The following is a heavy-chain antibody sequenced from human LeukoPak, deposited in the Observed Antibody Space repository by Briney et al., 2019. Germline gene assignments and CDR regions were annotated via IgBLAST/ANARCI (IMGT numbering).Heavy chain of an antibody. V-gene: IGHV3-23*01. D-gene: IGHD1-26*01. CDR3: EKDPIFSGSYGVFDY. CDR1: GFTFSSCA. CDR2: IIDSGNSI. J-gene: IGHJ4*02. Sequence: GGSLRLSCAASGFTFSSCAMSWVRQAPGKGLEWVSTIIDSGNSIYYADSAEGRFTISRDNSKNTLYLQMNSRRAGDTAVYYCEKDPIFSGSYGVFDYWGLGTLVSVFS.